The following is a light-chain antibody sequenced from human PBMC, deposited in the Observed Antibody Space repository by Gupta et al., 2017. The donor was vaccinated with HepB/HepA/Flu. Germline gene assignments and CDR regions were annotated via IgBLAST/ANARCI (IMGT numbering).Light chain of an antibody. Sequence: SSVLTQDPAVSVALGQTVKITCQGDSLRTYFVHWYQQKPRQAPLLISFCKESRPSGIPDRFSGSSSGSTASLTVTGAQSEDEAVDFCNSRDSHGRVVIFGGGTKLTVL. CDR1: SLRTYF. V-gene: IGLV3-19*01. J-gene: IGLJ2*01. CDR3: NSRDSHGRVVI. CDR2: CKE.